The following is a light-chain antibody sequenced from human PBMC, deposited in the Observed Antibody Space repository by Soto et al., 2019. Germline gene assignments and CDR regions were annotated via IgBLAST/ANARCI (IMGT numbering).Light chain of an antibody. CDR3: QTWGTGIVV. Sequence: QPVLTQSPSASASLEASVKLTCTLSSGHSSYDIAWHQQRPEKGPRYLMKLNSDGSHSKGDGIPDRFSGSSSGAERYLTISSLQYEDEADYYCQTWGTGIVVFGGGTKVTVL. CDR2: LNSDGSH. CDR1: SGHSSYD. J-gene: IGLJ2*01. V-gene: IGLV4-69*02.